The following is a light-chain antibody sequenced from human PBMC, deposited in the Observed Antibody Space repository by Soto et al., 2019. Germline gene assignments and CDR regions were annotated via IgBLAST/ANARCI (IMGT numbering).Light chain of an antibody. CDR2: DAS. V-gene: IGKV3-20*01. CDR3: QQYGSSPLT. CDR1: QSVSSSY. J-gene: IGKJ3*01. Sequence: EIVLTQSPGTLSLSPGERATLSCRASQSVSSSYLGWYQQKPGQAPRLLIYDASSRATGIPDRFSGSGSGTDFTLTISRLEPEDFAVYYCQQYGSSPLTFGPGTKVDIK.